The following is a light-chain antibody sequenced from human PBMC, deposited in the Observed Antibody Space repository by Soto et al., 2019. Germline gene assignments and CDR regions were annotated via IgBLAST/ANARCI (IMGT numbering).Light chain of an antibody. V-gene: IGLV4-69*01. Sequence: QAVVTQSPSASASLGASVKLTCTLSSGHSSYAIAWHRQQPEKGPRYLMKLYSDGSHRKGDGIPDRFSGSSSGAERYLTISSLQSEDEADYYCQTWDTGIQVFGGGTKLTVI. CDR1: SGHSSYA. CDR3: QTWDTGIQV. J-gene: IGLJ2*01. CDR2: LYSDGSH.